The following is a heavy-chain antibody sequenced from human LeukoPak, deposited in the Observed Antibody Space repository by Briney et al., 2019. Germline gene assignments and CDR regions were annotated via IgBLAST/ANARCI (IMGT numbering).Heavy chain of an antibody. V-gene: IGHV3-21*01. J-gene: IGHJ3*02. CDR1: GFTFSNYS. CDR3: ASTSPAFDI. D-gene: IGHD3-16*01. CDR2: ISSSSSYI. Sequence: GGSLRLSCAASGFTFSNYSMNWVRQAPGKGLEWVSSISSSSSYIKYADSVKGRFTISRDNAKNSLYLQMNSLRAEDTAVYYCASTSPAFDIWGQGTMVTVSS.